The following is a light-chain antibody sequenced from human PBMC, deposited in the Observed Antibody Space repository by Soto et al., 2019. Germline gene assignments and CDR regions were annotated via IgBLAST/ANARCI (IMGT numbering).Light chain of an antibody. CDR3: QQYGDSPTT. CDR2: GAS. CDR1: QSVSNSY. J-gene: IGKJ1*01. Sequence: EIVLTQSPGTLSLSPGERATLSCRASQSVSNSYLAWYHQKPGQAPRLLIYGASSRATGIPDRFSGSGSGTDFTLTNSRLQHEDFAVYYCQQYGDSPTTFGQGTKVEIK. V-gene: IGKV3-20*01.